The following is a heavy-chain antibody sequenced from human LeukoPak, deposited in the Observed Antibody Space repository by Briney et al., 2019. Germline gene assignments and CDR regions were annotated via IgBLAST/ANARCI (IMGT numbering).Heavy chain of an antibody. V-gene: IGHV3-33*01. CDR2: IWYDGSNK. D-gene: IGHD2-8*02. J-gene: IGHJ4*02. CDR1: GFTFSSYG. Sequence: GRSLRLSCAASGFTFSSYGMHWVRQAPGKGLEWAAVIWYDGSNKYYADSVKGRFTISRDNSKNTLYLQMNSLRAEDTAVYYCARDTGGSDFDYWGQGTLVTVSS. CDR3: ARDTGGSDFDY.